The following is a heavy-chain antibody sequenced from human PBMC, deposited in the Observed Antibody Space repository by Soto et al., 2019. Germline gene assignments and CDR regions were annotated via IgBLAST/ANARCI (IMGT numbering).Heavy chain of an antibody. CDR3: ARGVTMVRGVIHTPYFDY. V-gene: IGHV4-31*03. CDR1: GGSISSGGYY. J-gene: IGHJ4*02. Sequence: QVQLQESGPGLVKPSQTLSLTCTVSGGSISSGGYYWSWIRQHPGKALEWIGYIYYSGSTYYNPSLKSRVTISVDTSKNQFSLKLSSVTAADTAVYYCARGVTMVRGVIHTPYFDYWGQGTLDTVSS. D-gene: IGHD3-10*01. CDR2: IYYSGST.